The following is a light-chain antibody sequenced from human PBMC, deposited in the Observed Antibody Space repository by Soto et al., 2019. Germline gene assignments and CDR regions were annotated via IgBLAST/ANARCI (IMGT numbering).Light chain of an antibody. J-gene: IGKJ4*01. V-gene: IGKV1-33*01. CDR3: QQYESLPLT. CDR2: DAS. Sequence: DIQMTQSPSSLSAYVGDRVTITCQASQDITSYLIWYQQKPGKVPKVLIYDASNVETGVPSRFSGSGSGPDFAFTISSLQPEDIATYYCQQYESLPLTFGGGTKVHI. CDR1: QDITSY.